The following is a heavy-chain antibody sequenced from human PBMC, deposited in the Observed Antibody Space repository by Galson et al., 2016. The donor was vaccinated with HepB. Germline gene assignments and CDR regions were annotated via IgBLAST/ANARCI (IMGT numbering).Heavy chain of an antibody. V-gene: IGHV3-7*01. CDR1: GFSFSSSW. CDR3: GRLSRTLPDY. D-gene: IGHD2/OR15-2a*01. CDR2: IRGDGTVT. Sequence: SLRLSCAASGFSFSSSWMSWVRQTPEKVLEWVAIIRGDGTVTNYLDSVKGRFTISRDNAKNALYLQMNSLRAEDTAVYYCGRLSRTLPDYWGQGTLVTVSS. J-gene: IGHJ4*02.